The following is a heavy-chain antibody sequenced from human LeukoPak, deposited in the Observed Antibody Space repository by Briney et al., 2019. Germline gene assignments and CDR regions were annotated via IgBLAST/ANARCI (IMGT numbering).Heavy chain of an antibody. J-gene: IGHJ4*02. CDR1: GFTFGCYA. Sequence: GGSLRLSCAASGFTFGCYAMSWVRQAPGKGLEWVSAIGGSGSGTHYADSVKGRFTISRDNSKNTLYLKMNSLRVEDTAVYYCAKDYYGSRSPRSDYWGQGTLVTVSS. D-gene: IGHD3-10*01. CDR2: IGGSGSGT. V-gene: IGHV3-23*01. CDR3: AKDYYGSRSPRSDY.